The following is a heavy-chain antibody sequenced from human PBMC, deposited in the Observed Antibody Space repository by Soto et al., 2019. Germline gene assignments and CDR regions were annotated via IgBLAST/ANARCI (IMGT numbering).Heavy chain of an antibody. CDR1: GVNFSSYA. CDR3: AVGRHKTSGSNTWFDP. CDR2: ISDTGGGT. J-gene: IGHJ5*02. D-gene: IGHD3-22*01. V-gene: IGHV3-23*01. Sequence: LRLSCAASGVNFSSYAMNWVRQAPGKGLEWVSTISDTGGGTFYAGSVKGRFTISRDNSKNTLYLQMHSLRADDSAIYFCAVGRHKTSGSNTWFDPWGRGTLVTVSS.